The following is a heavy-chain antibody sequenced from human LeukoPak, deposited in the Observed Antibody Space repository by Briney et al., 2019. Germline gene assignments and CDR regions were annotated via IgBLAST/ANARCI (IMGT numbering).Heavy chain of an antibody. D-gene: IGHD6-13*01. CDR1: GFTFNSFR. CDR3: VREYRGWLAAAGA. V-gene: IGHV3-21*01. Sequence: PGGSLRLSCAASGFTFNSFRMNWVRQAPDKGLEWVSSISSSSNYIYYADSVKGRFTISRDNAKNSLYLQMNSLRAEDTAVYYCVREYRGWLAAAGAWGQGTLVTVSS. CDR2: ISSSSNYI. J-gene: IGHJ4*02.